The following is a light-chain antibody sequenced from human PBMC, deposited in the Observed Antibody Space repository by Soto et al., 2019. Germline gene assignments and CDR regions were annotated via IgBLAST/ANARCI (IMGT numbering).Light chain of an antibody. Sequence: QSALTQPPSASGSPGQSVTISCTGTSSDVGKYDYVSWFQHHPGKAPKLIIYEVSKRPSGVPDRFSGSKSGSTASLTVSGLQTEDEADYYCCSYTSSSIRVFGGGTKVTVL. V-gene: IGLV2-8*01. CDR1: SSDVGKYDY. J-gene: IGLJ3*02. CDR2: EVS. CDR3: CSYTSSSIRV.